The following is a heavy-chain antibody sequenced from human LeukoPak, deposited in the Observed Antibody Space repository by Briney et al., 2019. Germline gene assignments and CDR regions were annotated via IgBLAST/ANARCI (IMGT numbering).Heavy chain of an antibody. J-gene: IGHJ5*02. CDR2: ISGSGGST. Sequence: GGSLRLSCAASGFTFSSYAMSWVRQAPGKGLEWVSAISGSGGSTYYADSVKGRFTISRDNSKNTLYLQMNSLRAEDTAVYYCAKGDHYYDSSGYLNWFDPWGQGTLVTVSS. CDR1: GFTFSSYA. CDR3: AKGDHYYDSSGYLNWFDP. D-gene: IGHD3-22*01. V-gene: IGHV3-23*01.